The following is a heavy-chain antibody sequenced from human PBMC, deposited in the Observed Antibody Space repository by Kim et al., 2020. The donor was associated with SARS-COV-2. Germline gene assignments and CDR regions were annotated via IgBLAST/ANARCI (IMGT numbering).Heavy chain of an antibody. CDR3: VKGTVLLWFGESLGDAFEI. V-gene: IGHV3-64D*09. J-gene: IGHJ3*02. Sequence: GGSLRLSCSASGFTFSSYAMHWVRQAPGKGLEYVSAISSNGGSTYYADSVKGRFTISRDNSKNTLYLQMSSLRAEDTAVYYCVKGTVLLWFGESLGDAFEIWGHGTMVTVSS. CDR1: GFTFSSYA. D-gene: IGHD3-10*01. CDR2: ISSNGGST.